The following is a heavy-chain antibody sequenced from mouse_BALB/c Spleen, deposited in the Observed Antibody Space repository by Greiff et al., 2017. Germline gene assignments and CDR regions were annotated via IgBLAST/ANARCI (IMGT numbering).Heavy chain of an antibody. CDR3: ARGARDYAMDY. J-gene: IGHJ4*01. CDR2: ISSGSSTI. CDR1: GFTFSSFG. V-gene: IGHV5-17*02. Sequence: EVQGVESGGGLVQPGGSRKLSCAASGFTFSSFGMHWVRQAPEKGLEWVAYISSGSSTIYYADTVKGRFTISRDNPKNTLFLQMTSLRSEDTAMYYCARGARDYAMDYWGQGTSVTVSS.